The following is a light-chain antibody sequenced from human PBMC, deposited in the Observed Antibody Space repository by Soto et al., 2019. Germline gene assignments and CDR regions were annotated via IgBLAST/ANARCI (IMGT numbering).Light chain of an antibody. V-gene: IGKV3-15*01. Sequence: EVVLTQSPVILSMSPGESATLSCRASESVTRNLAWYQHIPGQAPRLLVFHASVRATGIPARFSGSGSGTEFSLTISNLQSEDFAVYFCQQYNDWPPITFGQGTRLESK. CDR1: ESVTRN. CDR3: QQYNDWPPIT. CDR2: HAS. J-gene: IGKJ5*01.